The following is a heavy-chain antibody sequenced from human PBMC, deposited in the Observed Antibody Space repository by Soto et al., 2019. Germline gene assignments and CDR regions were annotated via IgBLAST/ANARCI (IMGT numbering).Heavy chain of an antibody. J-gene: IGHJ6*02. CDR1: GFTFSSYA. D-gene: IGHD4-4*01. CDR2: ISGSGGST. V-gene: IGHV3-23*01. CDR3: ANFMTTVTTFTYYYYYGMDV. Sequence: GGSLRLSCAASGFTFSSYAMSWVRQAPGKGLEWVSAISGSGGSTYYADSVKGRFTISRDNSKNTLYLQMNSLRAEDTAVYYCANFMTTVTTFTYYYYYGMDVWGQGTTVTV.